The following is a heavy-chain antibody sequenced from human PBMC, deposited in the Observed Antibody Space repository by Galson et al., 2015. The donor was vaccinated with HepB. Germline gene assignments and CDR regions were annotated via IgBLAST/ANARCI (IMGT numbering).Heavy chain of an antibody. Sequence: QSGAEVKKPGASVKVSCKASGYTFTSYGISWVRQAPGQGLEWMGWISAYNGNTNYAQNLQGRVTMTTDTSTSTAYMELRSLRSDDTAVYYCTRDHGAVVRGVIRPFDYWGQGTLVTVSS. CDR3: TRDHGAVVRGVIRPFDY. V-gene: IGHV1-18*04. D-gene: IGHD3-10*01. J-gene: IGHJ4*02. CDR2: ISAYNGNT. CDR1: GYTFTSYG.